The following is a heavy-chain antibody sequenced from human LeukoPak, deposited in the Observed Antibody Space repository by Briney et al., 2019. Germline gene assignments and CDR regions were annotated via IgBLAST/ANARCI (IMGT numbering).Heavy chain of an antibody. V-gene: IGHV4-59*08. CDR2: IYYSGST. D-gene: IGHD1-26*01. CDR1: GGSISSYY. J-gene: IGHJ4*02. CDR3: AGGSRAGFDY. Sequence: SETLSLTCTVSGGSISSYYWSWIRQPPGKGLEWIGYIYYSGSTNYNPSLKSRVTISVDTSKNQFSLKLSSVTAADTAVYYCAGGSRAGFDYWGQGTLVTVSS.